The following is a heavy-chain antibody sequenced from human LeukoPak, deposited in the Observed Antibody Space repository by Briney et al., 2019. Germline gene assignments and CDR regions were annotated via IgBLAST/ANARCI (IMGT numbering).Heavy chain of an antibody. CDR1: GGTFSSYA. Sequence: SVKVSCKASGGTFSSYAISWVRQAPGQGLEWMGGIIPIFGTANYAQKFQGRVTITADKSTSTAYMELSSLRSEDTAVYYCARDRGRKWELLHWGQGTLVTVSS. V-gene: IGHV1-69*06. CDR2: IIPIFGTA. CDR3: ARDRGRKWELLH. D-gene: IGHD1-26*01. J-gene: IGHJ4*02.